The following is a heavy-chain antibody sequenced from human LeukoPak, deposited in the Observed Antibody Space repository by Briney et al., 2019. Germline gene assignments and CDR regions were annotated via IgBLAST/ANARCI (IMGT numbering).Heavy chain of an antibody. CDR1: GFTFTSYS. V-gene: IGHV3-21*01. CDR2: IRFTGSYI. D-gene: IGHD5-24*01. CDR3: ARAGTRRDGYNSDY. J-gene: IGHJ4*02. Sequence: GSLRLSCAASGFTFTSYSMNWVRQAPGRGLEWVSSIRFTGSYIYYADSVKGRFTISRDDAKNLLSLQMISLRVEDTAVYYCARAGTRRDGYNSDYWGQGTLVTVSS.